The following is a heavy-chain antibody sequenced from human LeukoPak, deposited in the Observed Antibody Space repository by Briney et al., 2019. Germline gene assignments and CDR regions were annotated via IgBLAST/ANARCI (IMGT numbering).Heavy chain of an antibody. Sequence: GESLKISCKGSGYSFTSYWIGWVRQMPGKGLEWMGIIYPTDSDTIYSQSFQGQVTISADESINTAFLQWSSLRASDSAMYYCARHRPGYSGGPYYFDYWGQGTLVTVSS. D-gene: IGHD6-19*01. CDR2: IYPTDSDT. J-gene: IGHJ4*02. CDR3: ARHRPGYSGGPYYFDY. V-gene: IGHV5-51*01. CDR1: GYSFTSYW.